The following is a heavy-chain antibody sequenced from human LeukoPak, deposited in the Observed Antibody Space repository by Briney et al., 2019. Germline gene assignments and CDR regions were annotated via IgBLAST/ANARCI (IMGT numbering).Heavy chain of an antibody. V-gene: IGHV3-23*01. J-gene: IGHJ4*02. Sequence: GGSLRLSCAASGFTFSSYAMSWVRQAPGKGLEWVSAISGNGGYTYYADSVRGRFTISRDNSKNTLYLQMNSLRAEGTAVYYCAKNFGVGNYGIDYWGQGTLVTVSS. CDR3: AKNFGVGNYGIDY. CDR2: ISGNGGYT. D-gene: IGHD3-10*01. CDR1: GFTFSSYA.